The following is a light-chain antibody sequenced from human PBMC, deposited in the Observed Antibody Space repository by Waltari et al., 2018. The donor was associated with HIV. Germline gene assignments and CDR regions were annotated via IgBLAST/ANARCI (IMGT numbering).Light chain of an antibody. CDR1: QSVLNSSNNKNY. Sequence: DIVMTQSPDSLAVSLGERATINCKSRQSVLNSSNNKNYLAWYQQKPGQPPNLLIYWASTRESGVPDRFSGSGSGTDFTLTISSLQAEDVAVYYCQQYYNSPLTFGQGTKVEIK. CDR2: WAS. CDR3: QQYYNSPLT. J-gene: IGKJ1*01. V-gene: IGKV4-1*01.